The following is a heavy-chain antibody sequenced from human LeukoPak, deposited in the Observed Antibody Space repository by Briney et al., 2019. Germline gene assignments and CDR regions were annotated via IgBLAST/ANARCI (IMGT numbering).Heavy chain of an antibody. V-gene: IGHV4-34*01. CDR1: GGSFSGYY. J-gene: IGHJ6*03. Sequence: SETLSLTCAVYGGSFSGYYWSWIRQPPGKGLEWIGEINHSGSTNYNPSLKSRVTISVDTCKNQFSLKLSSVTAADTAVYYCARGYSSSPYYYCYYMDVWGKRTTVTVSS. CDR3: ARGYSSSPYYYCYYMDV. CDR2: INHSGST. D-gene: IGHD6-6*01.